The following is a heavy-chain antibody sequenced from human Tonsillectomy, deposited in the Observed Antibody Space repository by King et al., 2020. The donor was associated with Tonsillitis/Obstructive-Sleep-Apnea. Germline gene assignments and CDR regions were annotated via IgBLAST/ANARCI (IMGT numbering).Heavy chain of an antibody. CDR3: ARDRSSGWYDAFDI. CDR1: GFTFSSYA. Sequence: VQLVESGGGVVQPGRSLRLSCAASGFTFSSYAMHWVRQAPGKGLEWVAVISYDGSNKYYADSVKGRFTISRDNSKNTLYLQMNSLRAEDTAVYYCARDRSSGWYDAFDIWCQGTMVTVSS. D-gene: IGHD6-19*01. CDR2: ISYDGSNK. J-gene: IGHJ3*02. V-gene: IGHV3-30*04.